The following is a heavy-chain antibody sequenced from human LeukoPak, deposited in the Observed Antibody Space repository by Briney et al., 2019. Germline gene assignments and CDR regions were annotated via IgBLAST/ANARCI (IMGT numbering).Heavy chain of an antibody. CDR2: VGATGDT. J-gene: IGHJ4*02. V-gene: IGHV3-13*01. D-gene: IGHD3-10*01. CDR3: ARGVPPMGTIDD. CDR1: GFTFSNYD. Sequence: PGGSLRLSCAVSGFTFSNYDMHWVRQATGEGLEWVSVVGATGDTYYAGSVKGRFTISRENAKNSLYLQMNSLRAGDTAVYYCARGVPPMGTIDDWGQGTLVTVSS.